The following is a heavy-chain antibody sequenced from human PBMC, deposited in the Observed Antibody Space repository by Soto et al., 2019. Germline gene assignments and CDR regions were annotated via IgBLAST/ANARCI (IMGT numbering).Heavy chain of an antibody. Sequence: SETLSLTCPFSGGSISSYYWSWIRQPPGKGLEWIGYIYYSGSTNYNPSLKSRVTISVDTSKNQFSLKLSSVTAADTAVYYCARVKGCTNGVCFYYYYMDVWGKGTTVTVSS. J-gene: IGHJ6*03. V-gene: IGHV4-59*01. CDR2: IYYSGST. D-gene: IGHD2-8*01. CDR1: GGSISSYY. CDR3: ARVKGCTNGVCFYYYYMDV.